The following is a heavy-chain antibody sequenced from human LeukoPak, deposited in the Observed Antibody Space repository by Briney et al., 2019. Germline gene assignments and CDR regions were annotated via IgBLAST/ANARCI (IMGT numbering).Heavy chain of an antibody. D-gene: IGHD3-10*01. CDR1: GGSINSHY. CDR3: ARMSGFAEYFQD. Sequence: SETLSLTCAVSGGSINSHYWSWIRQPPGKGLEWIGYIYYSGSTNYNPSLESRVTISVDTSKNQFSLRLRSVTAADTAVYYCARMSGFAEYFQDWGQGTLVTVSS. J-gene: IGHJ1*01. CDR2: IYYSGST. V-gene: IGHV4-59*11.